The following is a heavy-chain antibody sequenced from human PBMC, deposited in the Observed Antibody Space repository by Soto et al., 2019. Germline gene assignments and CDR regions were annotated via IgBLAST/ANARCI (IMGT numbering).Heavy chain of an antibody. CDR3: ARPELLWFGASDGMDV. CDR1: GGSISSSSYY. Sequence: QLQLQESGPGLVKPSETLSLTCTVSGGSISSSSYYWGWIRQPPGKGLEWIGSIYYSGSTYYNPSLQMRGTMSVVTSKNQFSLKLSSVTAADTAVYYCARPELLWFGASDGMDVWGQGTTVTVSS. J-gene: IGHJ6*02. V-gene: IGHV4-39*01. CDR2: IYYSGST. D-gene: IGHD3-10*01.